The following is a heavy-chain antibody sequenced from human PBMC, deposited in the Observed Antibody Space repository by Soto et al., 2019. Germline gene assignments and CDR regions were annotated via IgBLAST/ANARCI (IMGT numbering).Heavy chain of an antibody. CDR1: GFTFSIYS. D-gene: IGHD3-3*01. CDR3: ARDGYYDFWSAVGYYYYGMDV. Sequence: PGGSLRLSCAASGFTFSIYSMNWVRHAPGKGLEWVSSISSSSSYIYYADSVKGRFTISRDNAKNSLYLQMNSLRAEDTAVYYCARDGYYDFWSAVGYYYYGMDVWGQGTTVTVSS. V-gene: IGHV3-21*01. CDR2: ISSSSSYI. J-gene: IGHJ6*02.